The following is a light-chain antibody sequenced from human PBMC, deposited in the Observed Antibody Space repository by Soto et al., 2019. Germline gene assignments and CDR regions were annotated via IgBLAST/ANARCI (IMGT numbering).Light chain of an antibody. J-gene: IGLJ2*01. Sequence: QSALTQPASISGSPGQSITISCTGTSSDVGNYNYVSWYQQHPGKAPKLMIYEVSNRPSGVSNRFSGSKSGNTASLTISGLQAEDEADYYCSSYTSKNTVVFGGGTKLTVL. CDR3: SSYTSKNTVV. CDR1: SSDVGNYNY. V-gene: IGLV2-14*03. CDR2: EVS.